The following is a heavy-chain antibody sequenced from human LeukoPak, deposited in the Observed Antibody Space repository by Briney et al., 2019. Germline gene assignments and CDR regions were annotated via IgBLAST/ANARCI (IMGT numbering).Heavy chain of an antibody. D-gene: IGHD3-22*01. V-gene: IGHV3-23*01. J-gene: IGHJ4*02. CDR2: ISGSGGST. CDR3: AKVTEWLTYYDDSSGYYPRFYFDY. Sequence: PGGSLRLSCAASGFTFSSYAMSWVRQAPGKGLEWVSAISGSGGSTYYADSVKGRFTISRDNSKNTLYLQMNSLRAEDTAVYYCAKVTEWLTYYDDSSGYYPRFYFDYWGQGTLVTVSS. CDR1: GFTFSSYA.